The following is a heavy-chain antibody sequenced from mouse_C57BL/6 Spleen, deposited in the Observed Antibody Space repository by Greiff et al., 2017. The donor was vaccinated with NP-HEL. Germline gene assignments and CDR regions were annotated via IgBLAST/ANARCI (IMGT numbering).Heavy chain of an antibody. CDR1: GYTFTSYW. CDR2: IDPSDSDT. CDR3: ARETAQALFAY. J-gene: IGHJ3*01. Sequence: QVQLQQPGAELVRPGSSVKLSCKASGYTFTSYWMHWVKQRPIQGLEWIGNIDPSDSDTHYNQKFKDKATLTVDESSSTAYMQLSSLTSEDSAVYYCARETAQALFAYWGQGTLVTVSA. V-gene: IGHV1-52*01. D-gene: IGHD3-2*02.